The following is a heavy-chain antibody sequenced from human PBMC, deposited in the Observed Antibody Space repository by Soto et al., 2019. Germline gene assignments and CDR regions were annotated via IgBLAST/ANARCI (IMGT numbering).Heavy chain of an antibody. CDR2: IIPIFGTA. Sequence: QVQLVQSGAEVKKPGSSVKVSCKASGGTFSSYAISWVRQAPGQGLEWMGGIIPIFGTANYAQKFQGRVTITADKSTSTAYMELSSLRSEDTAVYYCVGYCSSTSCYTGHYGMDVWGQGTTVTVSS. CDR1: GGTFSSYA. CDR3: VGYCSSTSCYTGHYGMDV. D-gene: IGHD2-2*02. V-gene: IGHV1-69*06. J-gene: IGHJ6*02.